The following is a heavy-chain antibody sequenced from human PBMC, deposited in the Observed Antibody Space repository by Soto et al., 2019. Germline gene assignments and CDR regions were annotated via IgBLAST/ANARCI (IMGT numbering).Heavy chain of an antibody. CDR2: IMPIFRTP. CDR1: GGTFRNSA. D-gene: IGHD1-1*01. J-gene: IGHJ6*02. Sequence: QVQLEQSGAEVKKPGSSVKVSCKASGGTFRNSAISWVRQAPGQGLEWMGGIMPIFRTPDYAQKFQGRVTIPADEATGTAYMELSGLRSDDTAVYFCARDNDRPQLGGNYYYILDVWGHGTTVTVSS. CDR3: ARDNDRPQLGGNYYYILDV. V-gene: IGHV1-69*12.